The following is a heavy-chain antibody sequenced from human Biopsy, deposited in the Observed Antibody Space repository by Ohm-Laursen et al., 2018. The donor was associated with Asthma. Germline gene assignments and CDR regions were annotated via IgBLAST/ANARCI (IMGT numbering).Heavy chain of an antibody. Sequence: SLRLSCTASGFKFDEYTMHWVRHAPGKGLEWVSGISWNSATIGYADSVEGRFTISRDNAKNSVFLHMDSLRPEDTAFYYCAKVRSDWVITESFDYWGQGTLVTVSS. CDR1: GFKFDEYT. J-gene: IGHJ4*02. V-gene: IGHV3-9*01. CDR2: ISWNSATI. CDR3: AKVRSDWVITESFDY. D-gene: IGHD3-22*01.